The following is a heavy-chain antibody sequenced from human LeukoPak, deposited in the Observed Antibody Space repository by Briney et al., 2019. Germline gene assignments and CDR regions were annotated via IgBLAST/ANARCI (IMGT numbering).Heavy chain of an antibody. CDR2: IRSKANSYAT. CDR3: TSINYDILTGYYY. J-gene: IGHJ4*02. CDR1: GFNFRGSA. D-gene: IGHD3-9*01. Sequence: QPGGSLRLSCAASGFNFRGSAMHWVRQASGKGLEWVGRIRSKANSYATAYAASVKGRFTISRDDSKNTAYLQMNSLKTEDTAVYYCTSINYDILTGYYYWGQGTLVTVSS. V-gene: IGHV3-73*01.